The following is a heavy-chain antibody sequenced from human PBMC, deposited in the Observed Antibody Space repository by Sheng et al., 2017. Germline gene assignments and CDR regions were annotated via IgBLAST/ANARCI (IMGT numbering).Heavy chain of an antibody. CDR2: IGGSGGHT. J-gene: IGHJ4*02. CDR1: GFTFNNYG. Sequence: ASGFTFNNYGMSWVRQAPGKGLEWVSGIGGSGGHTYYADSVQGRFTISRDNSKNTLYLQMSSLRADDTAVYYCAKGRIFGVVNPGLDSWGQGTLVTVSS. V-gene: IGHV3-23*01. D-gene: IGHD3-3*01. CDR3: AKGRIFGVVNPGLDS.